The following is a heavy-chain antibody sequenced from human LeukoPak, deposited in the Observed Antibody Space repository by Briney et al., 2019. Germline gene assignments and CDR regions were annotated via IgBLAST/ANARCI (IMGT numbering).Heavy chain of an antibody. V-gene: IGHV1-46*01. CDR1: GYTLTNYF. CDR3: ARDGHNYALHY. D-gene: IGHD4-11*01. J-gene: IGHJ4*02. CDR2: INPSDLST. Sequence: ASVKVSCKASGYTLTNYFIHWVRQAPGQGLEWMGIINPSDLSTAYAQNFQGRLTMTRDTSTSTVYMELSSLTSDDTAVFYCARDGHNYALHYWGQGTLVSVST.